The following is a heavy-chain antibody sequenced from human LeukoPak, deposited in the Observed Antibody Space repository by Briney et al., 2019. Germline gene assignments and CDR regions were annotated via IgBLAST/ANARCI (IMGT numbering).Heavy chain of an antibody. V-gene: IGHV3-74*01. J-gene: IGHJ6*03. Sequence: GGSLRLSCAASGFAFSSYWMHWVRQAPGKGLVWVSRINSDGSSTSYADSVKGRFTISRDNAKNTLYLQMNSLRAEDTAVYYCASLYYYYYMDVWGKGTTATVSS. CDR3: ASLYYYYYMDV. CDR1: GFAFSSYW. CDR2: INSDGSST.